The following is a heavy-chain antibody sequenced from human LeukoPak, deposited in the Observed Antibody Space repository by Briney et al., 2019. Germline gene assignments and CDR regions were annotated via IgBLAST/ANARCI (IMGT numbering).Heavy chain of an antibody. D-gene: IGHD3-10*01. V-gene: IGHV1-18*04. CDR3: ARDPSYGSGTNHWFDP. Sequence: ASVKVSCKASGYTFTSYYMHWVRQAPGQGLEWMGWISAYNGNTNYAQKLQGRVTMTTDTSTSTAYMEQRSLRSDDTAVYYCARDPSYGSGTNHWFDPWGQGTLVTVSS. CDR1: GYTFTSYY. J-gene: IGHJ5*02. CDR2: ISAYNGNT.